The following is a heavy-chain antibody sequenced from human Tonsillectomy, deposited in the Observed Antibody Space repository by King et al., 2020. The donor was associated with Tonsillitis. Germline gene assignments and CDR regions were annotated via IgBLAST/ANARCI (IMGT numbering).Heavy chain of an antibody. CDR2: IKQDGSEK. D-gene: IGHD4/OR15-4a*01. Sequence: EVQLVESGGGLVQPGGSLRLSCAASGFTFSNNWMSWVRQAPGKGLEWVANIKQDGSEKNYVDSVDGRFTISRDNAKNSVYLQMNSLRAEDTAVYYCARVMYGGNYRDYWGQGTLVTVSS. J-gene: IGHJ4*02. CDR1: GFTFSNNW. V-gene: IGHV3-7*03. CDR3: ARVMYGGNYRDY.